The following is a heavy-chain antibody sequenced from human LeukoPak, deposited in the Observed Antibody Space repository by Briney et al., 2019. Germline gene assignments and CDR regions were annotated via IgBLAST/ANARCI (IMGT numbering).Heavy chain of an antibody. CDR1: GFTFDDYA. Sequence: GGSLRLSCAASGFTFDDYAMHWVRQAPGKGLEWVSGISWNSGSIGYADSVKGRFTISRDNAKNSLYLQMNSLRAEDTALYYCAKDNRGYSYGYHLTYWGQGTLVTVSS. J-gene: IGHJ4*02. D-gene: IGHD5-18*01. CDR2: ISWNSGSI. V-gene: IGHV3-9*01. CDR3: AKDNRGYSYGYHLTY.